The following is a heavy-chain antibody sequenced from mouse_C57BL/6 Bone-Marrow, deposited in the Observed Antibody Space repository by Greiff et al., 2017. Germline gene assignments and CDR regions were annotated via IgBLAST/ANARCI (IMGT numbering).Heavy chain of an antibody. CDR3: ARFELGPYYFDY. Sequence: EVKLVESGGGLVKPGGSLKLSCAASGFTFSDYGMHWVRQAPEKGLEWVAYISSGSSTIYYADTVKGRFTISRDNAKNTLFLQMTSLRSEDTAMYYCARFELGPYYFDYWGQGTTLTGSS. D-gene: IGHD4-1*01. J-gene: IGHJ2*01. V-gene: IGHV5-17*01. CDR2: ISSGSSTI. CDR1: GFTFSDYG.